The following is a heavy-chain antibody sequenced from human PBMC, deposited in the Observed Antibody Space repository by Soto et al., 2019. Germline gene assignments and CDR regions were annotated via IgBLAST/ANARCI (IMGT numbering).Heavy chain of an antibody. CDR1: GGSISSGGYY. J-gene: IGHJ6*02. CDR3: ARVGCSGGRCAPHLDYYGMDA. V-gene: IGHV4-31*03. CDR2: IYYSGST. Sequence: SETLSLTCTVSGGSISSGGYYWSWIRQHPGKGLEWIGYIYYSGSTYYSPSLKSRVTISVDTSKNQFSLKLSSVTAADTAVYYCARVGCSGGRCAPHLDYYGMDAWGQGTTVT. D-gene: IGHD2-15*01.